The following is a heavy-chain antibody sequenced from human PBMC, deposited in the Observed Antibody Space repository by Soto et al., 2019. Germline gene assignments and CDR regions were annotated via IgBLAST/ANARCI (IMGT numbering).Heavy chain of an antibody. J-gene: IGHJ5*02. CDR1: GFSFSSYA. V-gene: IGHV3-30-3*01. CDR3: ERDMYISDYFVQWCEP. Sequence: QVRLVASGGGVVQPGRSLRLSCTASGFSFSSYAMYWFRQPPGKGLEWVAVISHDGINKHYADSVKGRVTVSRDNSNHSLDLHLNSLRGEHTAMYYCERDMYISDYFVQWCEPWGQGTLVTVSS. D-gene: IGHD6-19*01. CDR2: ISHDGINK.